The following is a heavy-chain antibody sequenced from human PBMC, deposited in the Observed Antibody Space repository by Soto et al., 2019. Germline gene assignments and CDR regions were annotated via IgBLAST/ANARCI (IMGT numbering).Heavy chain of an antibody. V-gene: IGHV4-39*01. D-gene: IGHD2-15*01. CDR2: IYYSGST. Sequence: SETLSLTCTVSGGSISSSSYYWGWIRQPPGKGLEWIGSIYYSGSTYYNPSLKSRVTISVDTSKNQFSLKLSSVTAADTAVYYCARHRLSRGNIVVVVAATFMYYFDYWGQGTLVTVSS. J-gene: IGHJ4*02. CDR1: GGSISSSSYY. CDR3: ARHRLSRGNIVVVVAATFMYYFDY.